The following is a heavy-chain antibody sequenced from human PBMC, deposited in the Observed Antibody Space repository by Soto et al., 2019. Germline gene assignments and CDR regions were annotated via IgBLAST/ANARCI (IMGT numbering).Heavy chain of an antibody. V-gene: IGHV1-46*01. Sequence: ASVKVSCKASGYTFTSYYMHWVLQAPGQGLEWMGIINPSGGSTSYAQKFQGRVTMTRDTSTSTVYMELSSLRSEDTAVYYCARGRYDFWSGYQHYYYYGMDVWGPGTTVTVSS. D-gene: IGHD3-3*01. J-gene: IGHJ6*02. CDR3: ARGRYDFWSGYQHYYYYGMDV. CDR2: INPSGGST. CDR1: GYTFTSYY.